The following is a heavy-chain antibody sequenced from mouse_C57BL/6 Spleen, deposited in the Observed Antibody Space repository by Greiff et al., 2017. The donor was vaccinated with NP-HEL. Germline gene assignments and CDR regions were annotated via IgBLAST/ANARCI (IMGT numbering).Heavy chain of an antibody. V-gene: IGHV5-12*01. CDR1: GFTFSDYY. CDR3: ARRGYGKYYYAMDY. D-gene: IGHD3-1*01. J-gene: IGHJ4*01. CDR2: ISNGGGST. Sequence: DVQLQESGGGLVQPGGSLKLSCAASGFTFSDYYMYWVRQTPEKRLEWVAYISNGGGSTYYPDTVKGRFTISRDNAKNTLYLQMSRLKSEDTAMYYCARRGYGKYYYAMDYWGQGTSVTVSS.